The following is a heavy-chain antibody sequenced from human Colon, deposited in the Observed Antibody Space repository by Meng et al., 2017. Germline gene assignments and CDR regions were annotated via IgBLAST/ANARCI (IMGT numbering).Heavy chain of an antibody. J-gene: IGHJ4*02. CDR3: AKAAAYNLDI. CDR1: GVSISSAIW. D-gene: IGHD1-14*01. V-gene: IGHV4-4*02. CDR2: IFQSGST. Sequence: QVYLEESGPVLVKPSVTLPRTCAGSGVSISSAIWWGWVRQPPGKGLEWIGEIFQSGSTNYNPSLKSRVTISVDKSKNHLSLSLSSVTAADTAVYYCAKAAAYNLDIWGQGTLVTVSS.